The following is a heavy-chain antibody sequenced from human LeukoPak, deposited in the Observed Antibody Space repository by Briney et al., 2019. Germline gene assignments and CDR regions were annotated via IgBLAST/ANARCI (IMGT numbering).Heavy chain of an antibody. J-gene: IGHJ4*02. V-gene: IGHV4-34*01. CDR3: ASHYDILTGYYWYYFDY. Sequence: SETLSLTCAVYGGSFSGYYWSWIRQPPGKGLEWIGEINHSGSTNYNPSLKSRVTISVDTSKNQFSLKLSSVTAADTAVYYCASHYDILTGYYWYYFDYWGQGTLVTVSS. CDR1: GGSFSGYY. D-gene: IGHD3-9*01. CDR2: INHSGST.